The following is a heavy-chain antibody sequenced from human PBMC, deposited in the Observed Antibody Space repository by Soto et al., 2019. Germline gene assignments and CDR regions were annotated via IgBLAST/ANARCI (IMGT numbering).Heavy chain of an antibody. CDR2: IYYSGST. J-gene: IGHJ3*02. CDR3: AKPSGSYYLTPTTAYDAFDI. V-gene: IGHV4-59*01. CDR1: GGSISSYY. D-gene: IGHD1-26*01. Sequence: SETLSLTCTVSGGSISSYYWSWIRQPPGKGLEWIGYIYYSGSTNYNPSLKSRVTISVDTSKNQFSLKLSSVTAADTAVYYCAKPSGSYYLTPTTAYDAFDIWGQGTMVTVSS.